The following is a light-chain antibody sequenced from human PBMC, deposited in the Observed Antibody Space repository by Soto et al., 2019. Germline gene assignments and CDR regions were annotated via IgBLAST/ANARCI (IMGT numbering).Light chain of an antibody. CDR3: QHYSPVWA. J-gene: IGKJ1*01. CDR1: QSISDR. Sequence: DIQMTQSPSTLAAAVGVRVTITCRASQSISDRLAWYQRKPGKAPKLLIFDASSLESGVPSSFSGSGAGTEFTLTISSLQPDDFATYHCQHYSPVWAFGQGTKVEI. CDR2: DAS. V-gene: IGKV1-5*01.